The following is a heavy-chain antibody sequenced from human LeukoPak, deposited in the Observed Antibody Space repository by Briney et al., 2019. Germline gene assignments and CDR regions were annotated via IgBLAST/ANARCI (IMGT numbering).Heavy chain of an antibody. CDR3: ATDKAGGMGAMDC. CDR2: ITTSSSYI. V-gene: IGHV3-21*01. J-gene: IGHJ4*02. CDR1: GFTISSYS. D-gene: IGHD1-26*01. Sequence: GGSLRLSCAASGFTISSYSMNWVRQAPGKGLEWVSLITTSSSYIYYADSVKGRFTISRDNAKNSLYLQMNSLRAEDTAVYYCATDKAGGMGAMDCWGQGTLVTVSS.